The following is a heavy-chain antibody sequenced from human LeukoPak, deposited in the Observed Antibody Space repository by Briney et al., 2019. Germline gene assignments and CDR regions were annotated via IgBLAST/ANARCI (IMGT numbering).Heavy chain of an antibody. J-gene: IGHJ4*02. CDR1: GFTFSSYG. CDR2: IWYDGSNK. V-gene: IGHV3-33*06. CDR3: AKDRLGALYYFDSSGYYRLDY. D-gene: IGHD3-22*01. Sequence: PGRSLRLSCAASGFTFSSYGMHWVRQAPGKGLEWVAVIWYDGSNKYYADTVKGRFTISRDNSKNTLYLQMNSLRAEDTAVYYCAKDRLGALYYFDSSGYYRLDYWGQGTLVTVSS.